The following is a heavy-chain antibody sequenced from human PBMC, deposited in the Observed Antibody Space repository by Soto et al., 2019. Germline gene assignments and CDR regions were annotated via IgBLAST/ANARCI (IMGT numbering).Heavy chain of an antibody. CDR3: AIVLPHYYDSSGYYFDY. CDR1: GGTFSSYA. CDR2: IIPIFGTA. Sequence: ASVKVSCKASGGTFSSYAISWVRQAPGQGLEWMGGIIPIFGTANYAQKFQGRVTITADESTSTAYMELSSLRSEDTAVYYCAIVLPHYYDSSGYYFDYWGQG. J-gene: IGHJ4*02. V-gene: IGHV1-69*13. D-gene: IGHD3-22*01.